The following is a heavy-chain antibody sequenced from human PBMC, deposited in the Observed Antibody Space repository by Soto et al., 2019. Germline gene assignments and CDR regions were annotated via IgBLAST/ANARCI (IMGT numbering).Heavy chain of an antibody. J-gene: IGHJ6*02. V-gene: IGHV1-69*06. CDR2: IIPLFGTA. CDR1: GGTFSSYA. D-gene: IGHD3-3*01. CDR3: ARALPPWSGYYTCRHYYYYYGMDV. Sequence: QVQLVPSGAEVQKPGSSVKVSCKASGGTFSSYAISWVRQAPGQGLAWIGGIIPLFGTANYAQKFQCRVTITADKSTSTAYMVLSRLRSEDTAVYYCARALPPWSGYYTCRHYYYYYGMDVWCQGTTVTVAS.